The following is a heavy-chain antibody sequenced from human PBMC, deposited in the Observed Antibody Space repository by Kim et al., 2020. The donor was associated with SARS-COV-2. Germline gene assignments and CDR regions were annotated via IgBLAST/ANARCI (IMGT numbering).Heavy chain of an antibody. D-gene: IGHD3-10*01. CDR3: ARDNSAASGSYYYYGMDV. V-gene: IGHV3-66*01. Sequence: GGSRRLSCAASGFTVSSNYMSWVRQAPGKGLEWVSVIYSGGSTYYADSVKGRFTVSRDNSKNTLYLQMNSLRAEDTAVYYCARDNSAASGSYYYYGMDVWGQGTTVTVSS. J-gene: IGHJ6*02. CDR2: IYSGGST. CDR1: GFTVSSNY.